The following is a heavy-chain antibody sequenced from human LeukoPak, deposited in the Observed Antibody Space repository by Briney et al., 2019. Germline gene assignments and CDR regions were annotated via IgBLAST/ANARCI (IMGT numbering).Heavy chain of an antibody. CDR2: IIPIFGTA. V-gene: IGHV1-69*13. CDR1: GGTFSSYA. Sequence: ASVKVSCKASGGTFSSYAISWVRQAPGQGLEWMGGIIPIFGTANYAQKFQGRVTITADESTSIAYMEQSSLRSEDTAVYYCARESPSGYSYGNDAFDIWGQGTMVTVSS. D-gene: IGHD5-18*01. CDR3: ARESPSGYSYGNDAFDI. J-gene: IGHJ3*02.